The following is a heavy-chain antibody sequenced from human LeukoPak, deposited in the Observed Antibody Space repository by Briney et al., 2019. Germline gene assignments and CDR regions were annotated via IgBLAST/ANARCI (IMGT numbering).Heavy chain of an antibody. CDR2: IYSGGNT. Sequence: GGSLRLSCAASGFTVSTNYMSWVRQAPGRGLEWVSVIYSGGNTYYADSVKGRFTISRDNSKNTLYLQMNSVRAEDTAVYYCARDSGTTVGYFDYWGHGTRVTVSS. J-gene: IGHJ4*01. CDR3: ARDSGTTVGYFDY. V-gene: IGHV3-66*01. D-gene: IGHD4-23*01. CDR1: GFTVSTNY.